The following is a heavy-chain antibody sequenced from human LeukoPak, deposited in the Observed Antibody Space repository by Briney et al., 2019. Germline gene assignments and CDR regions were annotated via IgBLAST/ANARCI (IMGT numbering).Heavy chain of an antibody. CDR3: AREFKQSNWNDGHWFDP. V-gene: IGHV1-18*01. CDR1: GYTFTSYG. D-gene: IGHD1-20*01. CDR2: ISAYNGNT. Sequence: ASVKVSCKASGYTFTSYGISWVRQAPGQGLEWMGWISAYNGNTNYAQKFQGRVTITADTSTSTSYMELSSLRSEDTAIYYCAREFKQSNWNDGHWFDPWGQGTLVTVSS. J-gene: IGHJ5*02.